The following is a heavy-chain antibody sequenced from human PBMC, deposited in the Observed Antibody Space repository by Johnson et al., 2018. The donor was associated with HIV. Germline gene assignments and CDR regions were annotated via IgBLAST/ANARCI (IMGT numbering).Heavy chain of an antibody. D-gene: IGHD3-22*01. V-gene: IGHV3-15*01. CDR2: IKSKIDGGTT. CDR3: ARDFDSGGYYHVVMNGFDI. CDR1: GFGFDNTW. J-gene: IGHJ3*02. Sequence: VQLVESGGGLVKPGGSLRLSCAASGFGFDNTWMSWVRQAPGKGLEWVGRIKSKIDGGTTDYAAHVKGRFTISRDDSKNILYLKMNSLRAEDTAVYYWARDFDSGGYYHVVMNGFDIWGQGTTVIVSS.